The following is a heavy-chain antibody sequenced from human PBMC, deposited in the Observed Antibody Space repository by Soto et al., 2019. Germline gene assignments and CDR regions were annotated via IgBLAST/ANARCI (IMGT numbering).Heavy chain of an antibody. Sequence: SETLSLTCTFSCGSIISGGYYWSWIRQHPGKGLEWIGYIYYSGSTYYNPSLKSRVTISVDTSKNQFSLKLSSVTAADTAVYYCATRYGDYWGQGTLVTVSS. CDR2: IYYSGST. CDR3: ATRYGDY. CDR1: CGSIISGGYY. D-gene: IGHD3-9*01. V-gene: IGHV4-31*03. J-gene: IGHJ4*02.